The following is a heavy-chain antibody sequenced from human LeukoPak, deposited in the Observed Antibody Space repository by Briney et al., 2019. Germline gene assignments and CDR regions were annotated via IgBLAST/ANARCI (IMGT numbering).Heavy chain of an antibody. D-gene: IGHD5-18*01. J-gene: IGHJ4*02. CDR1: GYTFTSYA. Sequence: ASVKVSCKASGYTFTSYAMNWVRQAPGQGLEWMGWINTNTGNPTYAQGFTGRFVFSLDTSVSTAYLQISSLKAEDTAVYYCARPPPSNTAMVRRDYWGQGTLVTVSS. CDR2: INTNTGNP. V-gene: IGHV7-4-1*02. CDR3: ARPPPSNTAMVRRDY.